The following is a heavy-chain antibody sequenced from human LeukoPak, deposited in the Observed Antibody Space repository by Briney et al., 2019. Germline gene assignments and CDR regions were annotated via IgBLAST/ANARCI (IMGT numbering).Heavy chain of an antibody. CDR1: GFTFSSYA. CDR3: AKNTGLLWFGEFPGVFDP. J-gene: IGHJ5*02. D-gene: IGHD3-10*01. CDR2: ISGRGGST. V-gene: IGHV3-23*01. Sequence: PGGSLRLSCAASGFTFSSYAMSWVRQAPGKGLEWVSAISGRGGSTYYADSVKGRFTISRDNSKNTLYLQMNSLRAEDTAVYYCAKNTGLLWFGEFPGVFDPWGQGTLVTVSS.